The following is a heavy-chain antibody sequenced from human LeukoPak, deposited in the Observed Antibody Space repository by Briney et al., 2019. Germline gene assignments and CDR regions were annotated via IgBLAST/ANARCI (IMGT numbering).Heavy chain of an antibody. J-gene: IGHJ4*02. CDR2: INYSGNT. V-gene: IGHV4-39*07. Sequence: SETLSLTCTVSGGSISSSSYYWVWIRQPPGKELEWIGSINYSGNTYYNPSVKSRVTISVDTSKNQFSLKVTSVTAADTALYYCASCTDPTGFDYWGQGTLVTVSS. CDR1: GGSISSSSYY. D-gene: IGHD2-8*01. CDR3: ASCTDPTGFDY.